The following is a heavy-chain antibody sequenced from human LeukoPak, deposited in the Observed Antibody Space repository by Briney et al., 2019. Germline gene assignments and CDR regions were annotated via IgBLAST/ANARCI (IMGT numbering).Heavy chain of an antibody. CDR1: GYTFTSSY. Sequence: GASVKLSCKTSGYTFTSSYMHWVRQAPGQGLEWMGIINPSGGSTSYAQKFQGRVTMTRDTSTSTVYMELSSLRSEDTAVYYCASDQVLGAARLFDYRGRGTLVTVSS. J-gene: IGHJ4*02. D-gene: IGHD6-6*01. V-gene: IGHV1-46*03. CDR3: ASDQVLGAARLFDY. CDR2: INPSGGST.